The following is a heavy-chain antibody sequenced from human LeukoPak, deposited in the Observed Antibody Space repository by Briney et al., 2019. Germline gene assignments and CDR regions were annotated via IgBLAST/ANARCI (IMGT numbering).Heavy chain of an antibody. CDR3: ARREVYSNYGYFDY. CDR2: IYYSGST. D-gene: IGHD4-11*01. V-gene: IGHV4-39*01. J-gene: IGHJ4*02. CDR1: GGSISSSSFY. Sequence: PSETLSLTCTVSGGSISSSSFYWGWIRQPPGKGLEWIGSIYYSGSTYYNPSLKSRVTISVDTSKKQCSLKLSSVTAADTAVYYCARREVYSNYGYFDYWGQGTLVTVSS.